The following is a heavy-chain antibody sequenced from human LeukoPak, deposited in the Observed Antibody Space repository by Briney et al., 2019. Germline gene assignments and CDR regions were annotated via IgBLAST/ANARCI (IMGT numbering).Heavy chain of an antibody. CDR3: ARSEAVAGGNFDY. Sequence: GGSLRLSCAASGFTFSSYCMNWVRQAPGKGLEWVSSISSSSDYIYYSYSVRGRFTISRDNAKNSLYLQVNSLRAEDTAVYYCARSEAVAGGNFDYWGQGTLVTVSS. CDR2: ISSSSDYI. J-gene: IGHJ4*02. CDR1: GFTFSSYC. V-gene: IGHV3-21*01. D-gene: IGHD6-19*01.